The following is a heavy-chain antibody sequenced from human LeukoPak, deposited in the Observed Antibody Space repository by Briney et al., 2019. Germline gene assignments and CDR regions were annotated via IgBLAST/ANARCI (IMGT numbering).Heavy chain of an antibody. Sequence: GGSLRLSCAASGFTFSSYAMSWVRQAPGKGLEWVSAISGSGGSTYYADSVKGRFTISRDNSKNTLYLHMDSLRAEDTAVYYCARGAYSSGWAYFDHWGQGTLVTVSS. D-gene: IGHD6-19*01. J-gene: IGHJ4*02. CDR1: GFTFSSYA. CDR3: ARGAYSSGWAYFDH. CDR2: ISGSGGST. V-gene: IGHV3-23*01.